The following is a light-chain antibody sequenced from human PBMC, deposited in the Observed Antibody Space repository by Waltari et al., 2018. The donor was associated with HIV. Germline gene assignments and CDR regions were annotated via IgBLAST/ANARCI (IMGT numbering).Light chain of an antibody. CDR1: HGDLGSYNL. J-gene: IGLJ3*02. CDR2: GVN. CDR3: NSFTDTDTLV. Sequence: QSALTQPASVSGSPGHSVTPSCTGTHGDLGSYNLVSWYQQYPGRAPQLIIYGVNSRPSGVSDRFSGSKFGNTASLTISGLRADDEADYYCNSFTDTDTLVFGGGTRLTVL. V-gene: IGLV2-14*03.